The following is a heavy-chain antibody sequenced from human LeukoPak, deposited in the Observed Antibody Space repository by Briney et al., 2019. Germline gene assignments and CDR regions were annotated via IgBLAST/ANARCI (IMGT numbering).Heavy chain of an antibody. J-gene: IGHJ4*02. CDR1: GYTFTGYY. CDR3: ASQGRDYYDSSGYPFDY. Sequence: ASVKVSCKASGYTFTGYYMHWVRQAPGQGLEWMGRINPNSGGTNYAQEFQGRVIMTRDTSISTAYMELSRLRSDDTAVYYCASQGRDYYDSSGYPFDYWGQGTLVTVSS. CDR2: INPNSGGT. V-gene: IGHV1-2*06. D-gene: IGHD3-22*01.